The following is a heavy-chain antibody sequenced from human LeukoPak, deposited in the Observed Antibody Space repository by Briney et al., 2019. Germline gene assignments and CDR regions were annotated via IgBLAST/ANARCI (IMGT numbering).Heavy chain of an antibody. D-gene: IGHD3-10*01. V-gene: IGHV3-23*01. Sequence: GGSLRLSCAASGFTFSSYAMSWVRQAPGKGLEWVSVISGSGDSTYFIDSVKGRFTISRDNSKNTLDLQMNSLRAEDTAVYYCAKGGVTMGIIDYWGQGTLVTVSS. CDR2: ISGSGDST. J-gene: IGHJ4*02. CDR3: AKGGVTMGIIDY. CDR1: GFTFSSYA.